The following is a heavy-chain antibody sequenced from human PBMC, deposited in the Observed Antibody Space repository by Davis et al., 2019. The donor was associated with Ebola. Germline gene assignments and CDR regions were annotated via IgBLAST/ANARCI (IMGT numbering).Heavy chain of an antibody. J-gene: IGHJ5*02. Sequence: GESLKISCVASGFTFSSYGMHWVRQAPGKGLEWVAGISYDGSDKFYADSVKGRFTISRDKSKDTPYLQTNSLRGEDTAVYYCAKESKVVVTAIPNNQNNWFDHWGQGTLVTVSS. CDR2: ISYDGSDK. V-gene: IGHV3-30*18. D-gene: IGHD2-21*02. CDR1: GFTFSSYG. CDR3: AKESKVVVTAIPNNQNNWFDH.